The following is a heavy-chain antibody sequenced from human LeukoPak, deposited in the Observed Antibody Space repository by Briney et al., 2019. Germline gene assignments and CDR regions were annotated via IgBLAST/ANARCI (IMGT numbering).Heavy chain of an antibody. Sequence: GASVKVSCKASGYTFTGYYMHWVRQAPGQGLEWMGWINPNSGGTNYAQKFQGRVTMTRDTSISTAYVELSRLRSDDTAVYYCARTLYIAAAPGGFDYWGQGTLVTVSS. CDR3: ARTLYIAAAPGGFDY. J-gene: IGHJ4*02. CDR2: INPNSGGT. CDR1: GYTFTGYY. V-gene: IGHV1-2*02. D-gene: IGHD6-25*01.